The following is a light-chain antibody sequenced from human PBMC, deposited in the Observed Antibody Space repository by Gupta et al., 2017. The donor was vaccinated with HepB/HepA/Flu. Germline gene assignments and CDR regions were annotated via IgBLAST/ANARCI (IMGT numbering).Light chain of an antibody. CDR3: QQYGSSPMCS. V-gene: IGKV3-20*01. CDR1: QSVSSSY. Sequence: EIVLTQSPGTLSLSPGERATLSCRASQSVSSSYLAWYQQKPGQAPRFLIYGASSRATGIPDRFSGSGSGTDFTLTISRLEPEDFAVYYCQQYGSSPMCSFGQGTKLEIK. CDR2: GAS. J-gene: IGKJ2*04.